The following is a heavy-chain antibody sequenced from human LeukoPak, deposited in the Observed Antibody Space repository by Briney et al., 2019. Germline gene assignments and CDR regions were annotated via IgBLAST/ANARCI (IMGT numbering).Heavy chain of an antibody. CDR1: GFTFSNAW. CDR3: TTVDELVGATIDAFDI. V-gene: IGHV3-15*01. J-gene: IGHJ3*02. Sequence: PGGSLRLSCAASGFTFSNAWMSWVRQAPGKGLEWVGRIIRKTDGGTTDYAAPVKGRFTISRDDSKNTLYLQMNSLKTEDTAVYYCTTVDELVGATIDAFDIWGQGTMVTVAS. CDR2: IIRKTDGGTT. D-gene: IGHD1-26*01.